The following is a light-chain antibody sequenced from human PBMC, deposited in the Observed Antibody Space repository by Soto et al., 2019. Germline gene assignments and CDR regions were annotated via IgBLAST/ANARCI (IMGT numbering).Light chain of an antibody. CDR1: NSNIGTKT. Sequence: QSVLTQPPSASATPGQRVTISCSGSNSNIGTKTVNWYQHLPGTAPKLLIYSNNQRPSGVPDRFSGSKSGTSASLAISGLQSEDEADYYCSSFTSKSTLIFGGGTKLTVL. V-gene: IGLV1-44*01. J-gene: IGLJ2*01. CDR2: SNN. CDR3: SSFTSKSTLI.